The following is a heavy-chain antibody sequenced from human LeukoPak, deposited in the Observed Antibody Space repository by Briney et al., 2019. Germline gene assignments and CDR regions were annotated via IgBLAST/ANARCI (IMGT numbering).Heavy chain of an antibody. D-gene: IGHD3-22*01. CDR2: IDWGDDK. CDR1: GFSLSTSGMC. CDR3: ARHYYDSSGYSFDY. Sequence: SGPTLVNPTQTLTLTCTFSGFSLSTSGMCVSWIRQPPGKALEWLARIDWGDDKYYSTSLETRLTISKDTSKNQVVLTMTNMDPVDTATYYSARHYYDSSGYSFDYWGQGTLVTVSS. J-gene: IGHJ4*02. V-gene: IGHV2-70*11.